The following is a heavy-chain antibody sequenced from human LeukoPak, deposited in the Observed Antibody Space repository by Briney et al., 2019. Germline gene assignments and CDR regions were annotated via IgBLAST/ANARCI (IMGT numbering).Heavy chain of an antibody. CDR2: IYAGDSST. V-gene: IGHV5-51*01. D-gene: IGHD3-16*01. CDR1: GFTFSTYS. CDR3: ARHSCYDS. J-gene: IGHJ4*02. Sequence: GESLKISCKASGFTFSTYSFAWVRQMPGKALEWMGVIYAGDSSTRYSPSFQGQVTISVDKSISTVYLQWSSLKASDSAIYYCARHSCYDSWGQGTLVTVSS.